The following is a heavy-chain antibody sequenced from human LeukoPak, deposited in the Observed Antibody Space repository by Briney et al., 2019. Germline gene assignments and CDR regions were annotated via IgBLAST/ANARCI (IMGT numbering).Heavy chain of an antibody. J-gene: IGHJ6*03. CDR1: GFTFSSYG. D-gene: IGHD4-17*01. V-gene: IGHV3-30*02. CDR3: AKVLYGDYYMDV. Sequence: GGPLRLSCAASGFTFSSYGMHWVRQAPGKGLAWVAFIRYDGGNKYYADSVKGRFTISRDNSKNTLYLQMNSLRAEDTTVYYCAKVLYGDYYMDVWGKGTTVTVSS. CDR2: IRYDGGNK.